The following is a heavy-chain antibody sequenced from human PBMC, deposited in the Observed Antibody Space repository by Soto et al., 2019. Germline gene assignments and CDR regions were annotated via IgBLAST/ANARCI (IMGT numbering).Heavy chain of an antibody. V-gene: IGHV3-30-3*01. J-gene: IGHJ4*02. Sequence: QVQLVESGGGVVQPGRSLRLSCAASGFTFSNYAMHWVRQAPGKGLEWVAVISKDGSNKYYADSAKGRFTISRDNSKNTLYLEMNSLRTEDTAVYYCARGRFLEYLLGAYWGQGALVTVSS. CDR3: ARGRFLEYLLGAY. D-gene: IGHD3-3*01. CDR2: ISKDGSNK. CDR1: GFTFSNYA.